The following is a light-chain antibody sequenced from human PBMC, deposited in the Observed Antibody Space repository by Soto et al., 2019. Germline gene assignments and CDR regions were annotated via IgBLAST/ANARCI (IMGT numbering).Light chain of an antibody. CDR1: SSNIGSNY. CDR2: RND. Sequence: QSVLTQPPSASGTPGQRVTISCSGSSSNIGSNYIYWYQRVPGTAPTLLIYRNDQRPSGVPDRFSGSKSGTSASLAISGLRSADEADYFCSAWDDSLDGPVFGGGTKLTVL. CDR3: SAWDDSLDGPV. J-gene: IGLJ2*01. V-gene: IGLV1-47*01.